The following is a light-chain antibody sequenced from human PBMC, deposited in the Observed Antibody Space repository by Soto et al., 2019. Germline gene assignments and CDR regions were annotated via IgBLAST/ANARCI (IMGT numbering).Light chain of an antibody. CDR2: DAS. CDR3: QERSSWPPRYT. J-gene: IGKJ2*01. V-gene: IGKV3-11*01. Sequence: PGERVTLSCRASQSVDTYLAWYQQKTVQAPRLLIYDASNRATGIPARFRGSGSGTDFTLTISSLEPEDCALYYCQERSSWPPRYTFGQGTRLEIK. CDR1: QSVDTY.